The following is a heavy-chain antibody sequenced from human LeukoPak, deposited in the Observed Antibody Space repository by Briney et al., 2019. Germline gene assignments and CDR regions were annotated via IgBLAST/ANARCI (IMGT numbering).Heavy chain of an antibody. CDR1: GGSISSYY. V-gene: IGHV4-4*07. D-gene: IGHD3-10*01. J-gene: IGHJ6*02. CDR2: IYTSGST. Sequence: PSETLSLTCTVSGGSISSYYWSWIRQPAGKGLEWIGRIYTSGSTTYNPSPKSRVTMSGDTSKNQFSLKQSSVTAADTAVYYCARVPPYDDDGMDVWGQGTTVTVSS. CDR3: ARVPPYDDDGMDV.